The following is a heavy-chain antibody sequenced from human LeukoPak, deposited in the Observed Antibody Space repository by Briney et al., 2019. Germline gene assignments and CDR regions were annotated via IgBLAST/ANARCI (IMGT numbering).Heavy chain of an antibody. Sequence: SETLSLTCTVSGGSISSYYWSWIPQPPGKGLEWIGYIYYSGSTNYNPSLKSRVTISVDTSKNQFSLKLSSVTAADTAVYYCARGVDYYGVWGQGTLVTVSS. CDR1: GGSISSYY. CDR2: IYYSGST. CDR3: ARGVDYYGV. V-gene: IGHV4-59*01. D-gene: IGHD3-10*01. J-gene: IGHJ4*02.